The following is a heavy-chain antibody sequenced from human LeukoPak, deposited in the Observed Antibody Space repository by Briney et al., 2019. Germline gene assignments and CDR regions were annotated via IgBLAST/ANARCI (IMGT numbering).Heavy chain of an antibody. V-gene: IGHV4-34*01. CDR1: GGSFSGYY. CDR2: INHSGST. CDR3: ARVTGDKGDY. D-gene: IGHD7-27*01. Sequence: SETLSLTCAVYGGSFSGYYWSWIRQPPGKGLEWIGEINHSGSTNYNPSLKSRVTISVDKSKNQFPLKLSSVTAADTAVYYCARVTGDKGDYWGQGTLVTVSS. J-gene: IGHJ4*02.